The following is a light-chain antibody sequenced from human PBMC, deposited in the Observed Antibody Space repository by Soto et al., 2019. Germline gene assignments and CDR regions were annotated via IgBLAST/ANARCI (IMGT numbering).Light chain of an antibody. CDR3: QQYGSSPIT. Sequence: EIGLTQSPGTLSLSPGERATLSCRASPSVSSSYLAWYQQKPGQAPRLLIYGASSRATGIPDRLSGSGSGTDFTLTISGLEPEDVAVYYGQQYGSSPITVGPGKKVDSK. CDR2: GAS. J-gene: IGKJ3*01. V-gene: IGKV3-20*01. CDR1: PSVSSSY.